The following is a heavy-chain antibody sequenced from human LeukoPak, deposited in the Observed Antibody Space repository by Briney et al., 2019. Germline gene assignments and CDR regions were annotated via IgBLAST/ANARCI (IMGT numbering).Heavy chain of an antibody. Sequence: GGSLRLSCAASGFTFSSYAMSWVRQAPGKGLEWVSAISGSGGSTYYADSVKGRFTISRDNSKNTLYLQMNSLRAEDTAVYYCVKAPGDCSGGSCYGEYYFDYWGQGTLVTVSS. J-gene: IGHJ4*02. V-gene: IGHV3-23*01. CDR1: GFTFSSYA. D-gene: IGHD2-15*01. CDR3: VKAPGDCSGGSCYGEYYFDY. CDR2: ISGSGGST.